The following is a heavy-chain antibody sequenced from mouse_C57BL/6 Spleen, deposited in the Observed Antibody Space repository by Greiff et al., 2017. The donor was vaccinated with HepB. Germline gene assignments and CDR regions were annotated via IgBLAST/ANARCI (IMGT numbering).Heavy chain of an antibody. CDR3: TGGSSSYFDY. D-gene: IGHD1-1*01. V-gene: IGHV6-3*01. CDR2: IRLKSDNYAT. CDR1: GFTFSNYW. Sequence: EVKVEESGGGLVQPGGSMKLSCVASGFTFSNYWMNWVRQSPEKGLEWVAQIRLKSDNYATHYAESVKGRFTISRDDSKSSVYLQMNNLRAEDTGIYYCTGGSSSYFDYWGQGTTLTVSS. J-gene: IGHJ2*01.